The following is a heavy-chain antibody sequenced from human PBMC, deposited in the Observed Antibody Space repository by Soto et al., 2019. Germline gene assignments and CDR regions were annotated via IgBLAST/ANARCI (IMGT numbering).Heavy chain of an antibody. D-gene: IGHD3-22*01. Sequence: PSETLSLTCTVSGGSISTYYWSWVRQPPGKGLEWIAYVYYDGRTNFNPSLKSRVATFVDTSKDQFSLKLRSVTAADTAVYFCARGEPYYYDTNGFEYLDYFDLWGRGTPVTVSS. CDR1: GGSISTYY. J-gene: IGHJ4*02. V-gene: IGHV4-59*12. CDR3: ARGEPYYYDTNGFEYLDYFDL. CDR2: VYYDGRT.